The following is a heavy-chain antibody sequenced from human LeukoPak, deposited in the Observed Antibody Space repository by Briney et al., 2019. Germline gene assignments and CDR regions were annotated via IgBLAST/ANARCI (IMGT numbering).Heavy chain of an antibody. D-gene: IGHD3-9*01. Sequence: PGGSLRLSCAASGFTFCIYSMNWVREAPGEGVEWVSYVSNISKNKYYKDSVKGRFTSSRDNAKNALNLQMNSLRDEDTAEYYCASGRGRYFNWCGDAFDIWGQGTMVTVSS. CDR1: GFTFCIYS. V-gene: IGHV3-48*02. CDR2: VSNISKNK. J-gene: IGHJ3*02. CDR3: ASGRGRYFNWCGDAFDI.